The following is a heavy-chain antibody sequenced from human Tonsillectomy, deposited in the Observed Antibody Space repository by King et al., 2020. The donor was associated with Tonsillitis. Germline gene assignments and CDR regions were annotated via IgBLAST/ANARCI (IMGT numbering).Heavy chain of an antibody. J-gene: IGHJ6*03. CDR1: GFTVSSNY. V-gene: IGHV3-53*01. D-gene: IGHD3-3*02. Sequence: VQLVESGGGLIQPGGSLRLSCAASGFTVSSNYMSWVRQAPGKGLEWVSLSYSGGSTDYADSVKGRFTISRDKSKNTLYLQMNSLRADDTAVYYCARSTSRVLVYMDVWGKGTTVTVSS. CDR2: SYSGGST. CDR3: ARSTSRVLVYMDV.